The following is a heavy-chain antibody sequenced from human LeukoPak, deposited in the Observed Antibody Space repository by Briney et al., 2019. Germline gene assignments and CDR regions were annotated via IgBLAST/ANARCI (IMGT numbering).Heavy chain of an antibody. D-gene: IGHD4-17*01. CDR3: AKDFAGDRDY. CDR1: GFIFRNYW. CDR2: INPNGITT. Sequence: GGSLRLSCAASGFIFRNYWMHWVRQAPGKGLVWVARINPNGITTTYTDSVKGRFTISRDNAKNTLYLQMHSLRAEDTAVYYCAKDFAGDRDYWGQGTLVTVSS. V-gene: IGHV3-74*01. J-gene: IGHJ4*02.